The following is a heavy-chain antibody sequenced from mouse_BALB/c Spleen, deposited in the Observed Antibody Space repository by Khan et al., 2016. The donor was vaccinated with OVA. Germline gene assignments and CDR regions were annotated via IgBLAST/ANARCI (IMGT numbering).Heavy chain of an antibody. CDR1: GYTFTDYY. Sequence: QVQLQQPGAELARPGASVKLSCKASGYTFTDYYINWVKQRTGQGLEWIGEISPGSGDTYYNERFKGKATLTADKSSSTAYMQLSSLTSDASAVYFCARRNYCGYTFAYWGQGTLVTVSA. V-gene: IGHV1-77*01. CDR2: ISPGSGDT. CDR3: ARRNYCGYTFAY. D-gene: IGHD1-2*01. J-gene: IGHJ3*01.